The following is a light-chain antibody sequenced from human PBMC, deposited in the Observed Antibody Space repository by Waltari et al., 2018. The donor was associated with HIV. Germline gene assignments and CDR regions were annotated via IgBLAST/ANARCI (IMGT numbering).Light chain of an antibody. CDR2: DVN. V-gene: IGLV2-23*02. CDR3: CSYAGSGTFVV. Sequence: QSALTQPASVSGSPGQSITLSCSGTWSDIGSYDLVSWYQHFPGKAPKRFLYDVNERPSGVSPRYSGSKSGNTASLVISGLQSEDEADYYCCSYAGSGTFVVFGGGTRLTV. J-gene: IGLJ3*02. CDR1: WSDIGSYDL.